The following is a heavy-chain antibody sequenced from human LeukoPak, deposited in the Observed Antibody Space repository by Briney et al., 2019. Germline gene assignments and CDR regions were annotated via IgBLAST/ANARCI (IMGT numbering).Heavy chain of an antibody. CDR3: ARQPTVKRGAVASNFDY. J-gene: IGHJ4*02. CDR2: IYYNGFT. CDR1: GGLITTSIHY. V-gene: IGHV4-39*01. Sequence: SETLSLTCSVSGGLITTSIHYWAWIRQPPGRGLEWIAIIYYNGFTYSNASLESRVTMSVDTATNQFSLRLRSVSAADTSVYYCARQPTVKRGAVASNFDYWGRGTLVTVSS. D-gene: IGHD6-19*01.